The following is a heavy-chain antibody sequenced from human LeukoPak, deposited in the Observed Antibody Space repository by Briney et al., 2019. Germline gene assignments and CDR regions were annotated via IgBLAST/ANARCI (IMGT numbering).Heavy chain of an antibody. Sequence: GESLKISCKGSGYSFTSYWIGWVRQMPGKGLEWMGIIYPGDSDTRYSPSFQGQVTISADKSISTAYLQWSSLKASDTAMYYCATLTKYYYGSGTISGGYYYMDVWGKGTTVTVSS. CDR1: GYSFTSYW. CDR2: IYPGDSDT. V-gene: IGHV5-51*01. D-gene: IGHD3-10*01. J-gene: IGHJ6*03. CDR3: ATLTKYYYGSGTISGGYYYMDV.